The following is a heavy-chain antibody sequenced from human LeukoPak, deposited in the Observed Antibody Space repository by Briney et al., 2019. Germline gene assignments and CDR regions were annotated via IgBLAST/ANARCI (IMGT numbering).Heavy chain of an antibody. V-gene: IGHV3-7*03. CDR2: IKKDGSGT. CDR3: AKPEGYCSSTSCYNSLYYYYYYMDV. CDR1: GFTFSGYW. Sequence: GGSLRLSCAASGFTFSGYWMTWVRQAPGKGLEWVANIKKDGSGTSYVDSVKGRFTISRDNAKNLLYLQMNSLRAEDTAVYYCAKPEGYCSSTSCYNSLYYYYYYMDVWGKGTTVTVSS. J-gene: IGHJ6*03. D-gene: IGHD2-2*02.